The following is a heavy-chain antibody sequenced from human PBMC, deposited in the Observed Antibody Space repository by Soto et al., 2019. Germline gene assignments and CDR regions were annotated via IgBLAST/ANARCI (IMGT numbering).Heavy chain of an antibody. CDR3: ASDRDPYYYYYGMDV. V-gene: IGHV1-3*01. Sequence: ASVKVSCKASGYTLTSYAMHWVRQAPGQRLEWMGWINAGNGNTKYSQRFQGRVTITRDTSASTAYMELSSLRSEDTAVYYCASDRDPYYYYYGMDVWGQGTTVTVSS. CDR2: INAGNGNT. J-gene: IGHJ6*02. CDR1: GYTLTSYA. D-gene: IGHD2-21*02.